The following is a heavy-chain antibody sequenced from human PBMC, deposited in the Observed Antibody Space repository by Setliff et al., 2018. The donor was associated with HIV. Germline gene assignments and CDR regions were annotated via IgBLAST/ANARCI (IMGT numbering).Heavy chain of an antibody. D-gene: IGHD3-3*01. V-gene: IGHV4-61*02. Sequence: PSETLSLTCTVSGGSISSGSYYWSWIRQPAGKGLEWIGRIYTSGSTNYNPSLQSRVTTSVDTSKNQFSLKLSSVTAADTAVYYCARANFWSGYYGYWGQGTLVTVSS. CDR3: ARANFWSGYYGY. CDR1: GGSISSGSYY. J-gene: IGHJ4*02. CDR2: IYTSGST.